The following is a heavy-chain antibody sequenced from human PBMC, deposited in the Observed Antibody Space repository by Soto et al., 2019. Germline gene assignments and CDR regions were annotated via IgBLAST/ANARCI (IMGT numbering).Heavy chain of an antibody. D-gene: IGHD2-2*01. Sequence: QVQLQESGPGLVKTSGTLSLTCAVSGGSISSSNWWSWVRQPPGKGLEWIGEIYHSGSTNYNPSLKSRVTISVDKSKSQSSLKLSPVTAADTAVYYGARLDSTSCSLDYCGQGTLVTVS. CDR2: IYHSGST. V-gene: IGHV4-4*02. CDR1: GGSISSSNW. J-gene: IGHJ4*02. CDR3: ARLDSTSCSLDY.